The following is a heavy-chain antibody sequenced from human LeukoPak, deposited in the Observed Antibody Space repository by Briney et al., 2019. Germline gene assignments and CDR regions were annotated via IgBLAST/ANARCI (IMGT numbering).Heavy chain of an antibody. V-gene: IGHV4-59*12. CDR2: IYHSGST. Sequence: SETLSLTCTVSGGSISSYYWSWIRQPPGKGLEWIGYIYHSGSTNYNPSLKSRVTISVDTSKNQFSLKLSSVTAADTAVYYCARDSEQPYYYMDVWGKGTTVTVSS. CDR1: GGSISSYY. CDR3: ARDSEQPYYYMDV. J-gene: IGHJ6*03. D-gene: IGHD1-14*01.